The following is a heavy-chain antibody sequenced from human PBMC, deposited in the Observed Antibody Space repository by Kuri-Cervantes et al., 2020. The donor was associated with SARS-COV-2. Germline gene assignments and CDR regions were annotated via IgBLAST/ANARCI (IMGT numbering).Heavy chain of an antibody. CDR2: ISYDGSNK. Sequence: GESLKISCAASGFTFSSYGMHWVRQAPGKGLEWVAVISYDGSNKYYADSVKGRFTISRDNAKNSLYLQMNSLRAEDTAVYYCARDGYNYGYWGQGTLVTVSS. D-gene: IGHD5-24*01. V-gene: IGHV3-30*03. J-gene: IGHJ4*02. CDR3: ARDGYNYGY. CDR1: GFTFSSYG.